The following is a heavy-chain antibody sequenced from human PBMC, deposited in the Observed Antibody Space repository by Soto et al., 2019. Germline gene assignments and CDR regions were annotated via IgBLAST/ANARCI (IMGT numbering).Heavy chain of an antibody. Sequence: TSETLSLTCTVPGVSVNIGTYYLSWIRQPPGKGLEWIGYIHYSGSTHHNPSLKSRVTISVDTSKNQFSLKLTSVTAADTAVYYCGRAHRDLQQLVHYYYSMDVWGQGTTVTVSS. D-gene: IGHD6-13*01. J-gene: IGHJ6*02. V-gene: IGHV4-30-4*01. CDR3: GRAHRDLQQLVHYYYSMDV. CDR1: GVSVNIGTYY. CDR2: IHYSGST.